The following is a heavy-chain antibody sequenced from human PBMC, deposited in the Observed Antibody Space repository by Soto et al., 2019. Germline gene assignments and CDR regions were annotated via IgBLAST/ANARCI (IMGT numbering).Heavy chain of an antibody. V-gene: IGHV3-33*01. CDR1: GFTFSSYG. Sequence: GGSLRLSCAASGFTFSSYGMHWVRQAPGKGLEWVAVIWYDGSNKYYADSVKGRFTISRDNSKNTLYLQMNSLRAEDTAVYYCARGADGCNEYEYFQHWGQGTLVTVSS. CDR3: ARGADGCNEYEYFQH. CDR2: IWYDGSNK. J-gene: IGHJ1*01. D-gene: IGHD1-1*01.